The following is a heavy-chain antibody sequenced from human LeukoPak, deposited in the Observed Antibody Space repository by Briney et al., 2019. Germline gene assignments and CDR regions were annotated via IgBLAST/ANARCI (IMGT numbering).Heavy chain of an antibody. D-gene: IGHD1-26*01. J-gene: IGHJ4*02. CDR2: IKQDESTK. Sequence: GGSLRLSCAASGFTFSNYWMAWVRQAPGKGLEWVANIKQDESTKHYVESVKGRFTISRDNTKNSLYLQMNSLGAEDSAVYYCARDDGGSLEHWSQGTLVTVSS. V-gene: IGHV3-7*01. CDR3: ARDDGGSLEH. CDR1: GFTFSNYW.